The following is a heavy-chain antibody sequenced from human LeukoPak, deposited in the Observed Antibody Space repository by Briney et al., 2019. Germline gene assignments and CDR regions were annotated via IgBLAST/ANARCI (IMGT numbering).Heavy chain of an antibody. V-gene: IGHV4-31*03. J-gene: IGHJ4*02. Sequence: PSETLSLTCTVSVASISRGGYYWSWIRQHPGKGLGGIGYIYYSGSTYYNPSLKSRVTISVDTSKNQFSLKLSSVTAADTAVYYCARFKTTLLSFVLDYWGQGTLVTVSS. D-gene: IGHD1-14*01. CDR1: VASISRGGYY. CDR3: ARFKTTLLSFVLDY. CDR2: IYYSGST.